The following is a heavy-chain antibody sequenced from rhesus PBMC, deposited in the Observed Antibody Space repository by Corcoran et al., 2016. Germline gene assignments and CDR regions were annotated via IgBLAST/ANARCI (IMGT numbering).Heavy chain of an antibody. CDR2: INANSGST. J-gene: IGHJ6*01. D-gene: IGHD1-44*01. CDR3: AKNAVGTTNNYGLNS. Sequence: QVQLQESGPGLVKSSETLSLTCTVSGVSIGNSWWSWIRRSPGKGLEWIGEINANSGSTNYTPALKCRVTFSRDASKNQFSLRLSSMTPADTAVYYCAKNAVGTTNNYGLNSWGQGVVVTVSS. V-gene: IGHV4-80*01. CDR1: GVSIGNSW.